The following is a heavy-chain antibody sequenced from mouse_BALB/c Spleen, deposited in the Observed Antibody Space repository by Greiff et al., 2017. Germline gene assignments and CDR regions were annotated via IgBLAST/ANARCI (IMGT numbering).Heavy chain of an antibody. CDR3: ARWGLLWLRRDWYFDV. CDR2: ISYSGST. J-gene: IGHJ1*01. D-gene: IGHD2-2*01. CDR1: GYSITSDYA. Sequence: EVKLMESGPGLVKPSQSLSLTCTVTGYSITSDYAWNWIRQFPGNKLEWMGYISYSGSTSYNPSLKSRISITRDTSKNQFFLQLNSVTTEDTATYYCARWGLLWLRRDWYFDVWGAGTTVTVSS. V-gene: IGHV3-2*02.